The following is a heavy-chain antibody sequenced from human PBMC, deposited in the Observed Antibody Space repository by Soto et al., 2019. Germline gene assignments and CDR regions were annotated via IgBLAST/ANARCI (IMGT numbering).Heavy chain of an antibody. V-gene: IGHV3-7*03. Sequence: GGSLRLSCAASGFTFSGYWMSWVRQGPGKGLEWVANIEHGGGEKNYVDSVKGRFTISRDNTKNSVFLQMNRLRTEDTAVYFCATGRDGYNHYFDYWGQGALVTVSS. CDR1: GFTFSGYW. CDR2: IEHGGGEK. D-gene: IGHD5-12*01. CDR3: ATGRDGYNHYFDY. J-gene: IGHJ4*02.